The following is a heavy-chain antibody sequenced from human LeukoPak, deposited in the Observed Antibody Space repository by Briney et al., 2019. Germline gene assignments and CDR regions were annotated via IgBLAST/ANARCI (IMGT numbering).Heavy chain of an antibody. J-gene: IGHJ4*02. CDR1: GGSIRRSSYI. Sequence: PSDTLSLTCTVSGGSIRRSSYIWGWIRQPPGKGLEWVGSMHYTGTTCYNLSLKSRVTISVDTSKNQFSRKVSSVTAAHTAVYYCARDTGRASEPIDYWRQGTLVTVS. CDR3: ARDTGRASEPIDY. V-gene: IGHV4-39*07. CDR2: MHYTGTT. D-gene: IGHD4-17*01.